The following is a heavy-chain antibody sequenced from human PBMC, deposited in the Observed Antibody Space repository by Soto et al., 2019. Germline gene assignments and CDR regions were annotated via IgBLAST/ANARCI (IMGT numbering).Heavy chain of an antibody. CDR1: GGSFSGYY. J-gene: IGHJ4*02. CDR3: ARGLGRD. V-gene: IGHV4-34*01. D-gene: IGHD1-26*01. CDR2: INHSGST. Sequence: QVQLQQWGAGLLKPSETLSLTCAVYGGSFSGYYWSWIRQPPGKGLEWIGEINHSGSTNYNPSLKRRVPISVDTSKNQFSLKLSSVTAADTAVYYCARGLGRDWGQGTLVTVSS.